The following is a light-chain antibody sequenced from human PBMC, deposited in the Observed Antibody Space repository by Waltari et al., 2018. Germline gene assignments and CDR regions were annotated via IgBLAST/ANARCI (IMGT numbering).Light chain of an antibody. Sequence: EIVLTQSPATLSLSPGERATLSCRASQSVSSYLAWYQQKPGQAPRLLIYDASNRATGSPARFSGSGSGTDFTLTISSLEPEDFAVYYCQQRSNWPITFGQWTRLEIK. CDR1: QSVSSY. CDR2: DAS. CDR3: QQRSNWPIT. J-gene: IGKJ5*01. V-gene: IGKV3-11*01.